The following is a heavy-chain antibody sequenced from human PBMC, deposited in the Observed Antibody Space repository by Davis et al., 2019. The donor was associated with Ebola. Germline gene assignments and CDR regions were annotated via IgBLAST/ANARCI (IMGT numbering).Heavy chain of an antibody. D-gene: IGHD5-18*01. CDR2: INIFNGNT. J-gene: IGHJ4*02. CDR3: AKDGGYSYWTD. Sequence: ASVKVSCKASGYTFTSYSISWVRQAPGQGLQWLGWINIFNGNTNYAQNLEGRLTVTRDTSTSTAYMELRNLRSDDTAVYFCAKDGGYSYWTDWGQGTLVTVSS. V-gene: IGHV1-18*01. CDR1: GYTFTSYS.